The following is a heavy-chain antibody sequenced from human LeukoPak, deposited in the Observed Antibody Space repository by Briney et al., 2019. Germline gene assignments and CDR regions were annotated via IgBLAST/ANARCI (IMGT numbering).Heavy chain of an antibody. CDR1: GYTFTSYD. Sequence: ASVKVSCKASGYTFTSYDINWVRQATGQGLEWMGWMNPNSGNTGYAQKFQGGVTMTRNTSISTAYMELSSLRSEDTAVYYCARRSLKKTTFDYWGQGTLVTVSS. CDR3: ARRSLKKTTFDY. D-gene: IGHD1-1*01. V-gene: IGHV1-8*01. J-gene: IGHJ4*02. CDR2: MNPNSGNT.